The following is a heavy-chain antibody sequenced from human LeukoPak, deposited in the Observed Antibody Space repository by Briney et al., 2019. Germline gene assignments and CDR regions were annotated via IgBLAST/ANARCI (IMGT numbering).Heavy chain of an antibody. V-gene: IGHV3-7*01. CDR2: TKQDGTEK. D-gene: IGHD3-22*01. CDR3: AKDGFDYYDTSGYYYFDY. CDR1: GFTFSSSW. J-gene: IGHJ4*02. Sequence: GGSLRLSCAASGFTFSSSWMSWVRQAPGKVLEWVAITKQDGTEKYYVDSVKGRFTISRDNAKNSLSLQMNSLRAEDTAVYYCAKDGFDYYDTSGYYYFDYWGQGTLVTVSS.